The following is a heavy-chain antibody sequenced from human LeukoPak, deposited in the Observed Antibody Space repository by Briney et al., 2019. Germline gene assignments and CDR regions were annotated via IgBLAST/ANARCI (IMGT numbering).Heavy chain of an antibody. V-gene: IGHV4-59*01. CDR3: AILPKGYSSSWYGYFHH. D-gene: IGHD6-13*01. Sequence: SETLSLTCTVSGGSISSYYWSWIRQPPGKGLEWIGYIYYSGSTNYNPSLKSRVTISVDTSKNQFSLKLSSVTAADTAVYYCAILPKGYSSSWYGYFHHWGQGTLVTVSS. J-gene: IGHJ1*01. CDR1: GGSISSYY. CDR2: IYYSGST.